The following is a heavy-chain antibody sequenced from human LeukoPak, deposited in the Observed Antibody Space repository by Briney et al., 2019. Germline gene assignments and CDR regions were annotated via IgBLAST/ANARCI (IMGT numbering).Heavy chain of an antibody. Sequence: SETLSLTCTVSGGSISSSYYYWGWIRQPPGKGLEWIGSIYYSGSTYYNPSLKSRVTISVDTSKNQFSLKLRSVTAADTAVYYCARGSRWELPLDYWGQGTPVTVSS. V-gene: IGHV4-39*01. CDR3: ARGSRWELPLDY. J-gene: IGHJ4*02. D-gene: IGHD1-26*01. CDR1: GGSISSSYYY. CDR2: IYYSGST.